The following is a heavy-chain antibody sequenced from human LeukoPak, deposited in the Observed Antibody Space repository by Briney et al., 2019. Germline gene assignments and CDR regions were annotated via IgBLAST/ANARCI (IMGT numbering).Heavy chain of an antibody. D-gene: IGHD6-13*01. CDR1: GFTFDDYG. Sequence: GGSLRLACAASGFTFDDYGMSWVRQAPGKGLEWVSGINWNGGSTGYADSVKGRFTISRDNAKNSLYLQMNSLRAEDTALYYCARGTLKAAATDFDYWGQGTLVTVSS. J-gene: IGHJ4*02. CDR2: INWNGGST. CDR3: ARGTLKAAATDFDY. V-gene: IGHV3-20*04.